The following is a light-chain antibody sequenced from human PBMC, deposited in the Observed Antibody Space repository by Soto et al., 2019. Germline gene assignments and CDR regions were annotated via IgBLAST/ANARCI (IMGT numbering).Light chain of an antibody. CDR3: QQYGSSPSWT. J-gene: IGKJ1*01. Sequence: EIVLTQSPGTLSLSPGERATLSCRASQSVSSSYLAWYQQKPGQAPRLLIYGASSRATGIPDRFSGSGSGTDFTLTISRLVPEDFALYYCQQYGSSPSWTFGQGTMVEIK. V-gene: IGKV3-20*01. CDR2: GAS. CDR1: QSVSSSY.